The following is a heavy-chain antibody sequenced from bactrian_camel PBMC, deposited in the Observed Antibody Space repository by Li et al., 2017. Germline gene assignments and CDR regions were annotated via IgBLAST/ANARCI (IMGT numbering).Heavy chain of an antibody. J-gene: IGHJ4*01. V-gene: IGHV3S40*01. D-gene: IGHD1*01. CDR2: INSGAGST. Sequence: VQLVESGGGSVQPGGSLRLTCSTSGFPFSTYDMSWLRQAPGKGFEWLSTINSGAGSTYYADSVKGRFTISRDNAKNTLYLQMNSLKTEDTAVYYCATDAGMGPRRRYNSWGQGTQVTVS. CDR3: ATDAGMGPRRRYNS. CDR1: GFPFSTYD.